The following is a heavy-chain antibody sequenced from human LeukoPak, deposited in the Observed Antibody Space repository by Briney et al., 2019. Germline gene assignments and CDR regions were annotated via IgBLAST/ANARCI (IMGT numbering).Heavy chain of an antibody. Sequence: PSETLSLTCTVSGGSISSYYWSWIRQPPGKGLEWIGYIYYSGSTNYNPPLKSRVTISVDTSKNQFSLKLSSVTAADTAVYYCARTRIAAAGTDYWGQGTLVTVSS. V-gene: IGHV4-59*01. CDR2: IYYSGST. J-gene: IGHJ4*02. CDR1: GGSISSYY. CDR3: ARTRIAAAGTDY. D-gene: IGHD6-13*01.